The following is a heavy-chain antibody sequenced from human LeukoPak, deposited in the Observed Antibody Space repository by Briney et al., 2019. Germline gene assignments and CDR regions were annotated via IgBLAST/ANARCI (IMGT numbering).Heavy chain of an antibody. CDR1: GHTFTASY. J-gene: IGHJ6*03. V-gene: IGHV1-2*02. CDR3: ARSAEHCANGVCFTKYYMDV. D-gene: IGHD2-8*01. Sequence: ASVMLSCKTSGHTFTASYIHWVRQAPGQGLEWMGRINPNSGGTNYAHKFQGRVTMTRDTSINKAYMEVRRLTSDDTADYYCARSAEHCANGVCFTKYYMDVWGKGTTVTISS. CDR2: INPNSGGT.